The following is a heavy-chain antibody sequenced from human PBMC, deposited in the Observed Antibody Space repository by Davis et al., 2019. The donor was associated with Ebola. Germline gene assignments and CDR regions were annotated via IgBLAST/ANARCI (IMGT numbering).Heavy chain of an antibody. V-gene: IGHV4-4*02. Sequence: MPGGSLRLSCAVSGGSISSSNWWSWVRQPPGKGLEWIGEIYHSGSTNYNPSLKSRVTISVDKSKNQFSLKLSSVTAANTAVYYCARGRELLRGYFDYWGQGTLVTVSS. D-gene: IGHD1-26*01. CDR2: IYHSGST. CDR1: GGSISSSNW. CDR3: ARGRELLRGYFDY. J-gene: IGHJ4*02.